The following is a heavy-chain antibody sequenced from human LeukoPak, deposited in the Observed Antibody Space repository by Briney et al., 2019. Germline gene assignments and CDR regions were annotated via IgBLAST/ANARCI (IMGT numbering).Heavy chain of an antibody. V-gene: IGHV4-39*01. CDR2: VFYNGNT. D-gene: IGHD3-22*01. CDR1: GGSINTKTHY. J-gene: IGHJ4*02. Sequence: SETLSLTCTVSGGSINTKTHYWACIRQTPGKGLEWIGSVFYNGNTYYNPCLKSRVTISVDTSKNQFSLRLTSVTAADTAVYYGAKHGEDSSGYYADFFDHCGQGPLVTVSS. CDR3: AKHGEDSSGYYADFFDH.